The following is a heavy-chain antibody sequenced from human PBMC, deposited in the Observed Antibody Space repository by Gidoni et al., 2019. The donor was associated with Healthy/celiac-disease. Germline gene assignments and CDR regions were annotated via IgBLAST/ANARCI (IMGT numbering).Heavy chain of an antibody. CDR3: ARAWADYDILTGYGYYFDY. CDR2: IYYSGST. V-gene: IGHV4-30-4*01. Sequence: QVQLQESGPGLVKPSQTLSLNCTVSGGSISSGDYYWSWIRQPPGKGLEWIGYIYYSGSTYYNPSLKSRVTISVDTSKNQFSLKLSSVTAADTAVYYCARAWADYDILTGYGYYFDYWGQGTLVTVS. D-gene: IGHD3-9*01. J-gene: IGHJ4*02. CDR1: GGSISSGDYY.